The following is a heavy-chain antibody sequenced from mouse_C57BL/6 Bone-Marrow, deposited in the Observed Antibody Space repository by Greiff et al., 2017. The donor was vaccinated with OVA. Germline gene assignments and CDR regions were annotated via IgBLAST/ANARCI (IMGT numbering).Heavy chain of an antibody. J-gene: IGHJ1*03. CDR2: ISGGGGNT. CDR1: GFTFSSYT. CDR3: ARGYYGSGPLWYFDD. D-gene: IGHD1-1*01. Sequence: EVKVEESGGGLVKPGGSLKLSCAASGFTFSSYTMSWVRQTPEKRLEWVATISGGGGNTYYPDSVQGRFTISRDNAKNTLYLKMSSLRSEDAALYYCARGYYGSGPLWYFDDWGTGTTVTVSS. V-gene: IGHV5-9*01.